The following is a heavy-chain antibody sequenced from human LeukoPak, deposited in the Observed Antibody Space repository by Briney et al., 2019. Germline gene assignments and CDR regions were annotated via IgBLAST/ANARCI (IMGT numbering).Heavy chain of an antibody. J-gene: IGHJ4*02. CDR3: ATEVRGVI. Sequence: PGGSLRVSCAASGFTFSSYSMNWVRQAPGKGLEWVSYISSSSSTIYYADSVKGRFTISRDNAKNSLYLQMNSLRAEDTAVYYCATEVRGVIWGQGTLVTVSS. CDR1: GFTFSSYS. V-gene: IGHV3-48*01. D-gene: IGHD3-10*01. CDR2: ISSSSSTI.